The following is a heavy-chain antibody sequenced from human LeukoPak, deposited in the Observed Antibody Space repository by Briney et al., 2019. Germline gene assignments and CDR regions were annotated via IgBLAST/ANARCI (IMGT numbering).Heavy chain of an antibody. CDR3: ARSFYRSPGRYYYYMDV. D-gene: IGHD3-10*01. CDR2: ISYDGSNK. Sequence: GGSLRLSCAASGFTFSSYAMHWVRQAPGKGLEWVAVISYDGSNKYYADSVKGRFTISRDNSKNTLYLQMNSLRAEDAAVYYCARSFYRSPGRYYYYMDVWGKGTAVTVSS. J-gene: IGHJ6*03. CDR1: GFTFSSYA. V-gene: IGHV3-30-3*01.